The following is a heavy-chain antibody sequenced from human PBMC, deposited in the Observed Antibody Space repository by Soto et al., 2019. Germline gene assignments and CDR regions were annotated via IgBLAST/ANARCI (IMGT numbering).Heavy chain of an antibody. CDR1: GFTFSSYA. V-gene: IGHV3-23*01. J-gene: IGHJ4*02. CDR2: ISGSGGST. CDR3: AKYRAWGDQYFDY. Sequence: EVQLLESGGGLVQPGGSLRLSCAASGFTFSSYAMSWVRQAPGKGLEWVSAISGSGGSTYYADSVKGRFTISRDNSKNPLYLQMNSLSAEDTAVYYCAKYRAWGDQYFDYWGQGTLVTVSS. D-gene: IGHD2-21*02.